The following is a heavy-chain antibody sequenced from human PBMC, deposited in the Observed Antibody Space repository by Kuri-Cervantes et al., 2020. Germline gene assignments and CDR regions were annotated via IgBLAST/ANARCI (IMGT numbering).Heavy chain of an antibody. J-gene: IGHJ4*02. CDR2: ISGSGGST. Sequence: GESLKISCAASGFTFSSYWMSWVRQAPGKGLEWVSAISGSGGSTYYADSVKGRFTISRDNSKNTLYLQMNSLRAEDTAMYYCARDFWNSDDDRMFDFWGQGTLVTVSS. CDR3: ARDFWNSDDDRMFDF. D-gene: IGHD5-12*01. CDR1: GFTFSSYW. V-gene: IGHV3-23*01.